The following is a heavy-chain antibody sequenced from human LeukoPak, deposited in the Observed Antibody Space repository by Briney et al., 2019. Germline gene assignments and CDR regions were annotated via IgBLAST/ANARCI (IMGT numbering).Heavy chain of an antibody. V-gene: IGHV3-11*04. CDR2: ISDSGTTI. D-gene: IGHD6-13*01. J-gene: IGHJ6*03. Sequence: PGGSLRLSCAASGFTFSDYYMSWVRQAPGKGLEWVSYISDSGTTIYYADSVKGRFTGSRDNSKNTLYLQMNGLRPEDTAVYYCARDGEIAAVGYYYYYYMDVWGKGTTVTVSS. CDR1: GFTFSDYY. CDR3: ARDGEIAAVGYYYYYYMDV.